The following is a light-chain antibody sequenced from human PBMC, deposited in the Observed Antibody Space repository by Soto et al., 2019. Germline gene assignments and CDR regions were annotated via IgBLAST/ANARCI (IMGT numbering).Light chain of an antibody. V-gene: IGKV3-20*01. J-gene: IGKJ1*01. CDR1: QGVSGSY. CDR2: GAS. Sequence: PGARATLSCRASQGVSGSYLAWYQQKPGQAPRLLIYGASSRATGIPNRFSGSESGTDFTLTISRLEPEDFAVYYCQHYGSSPRTFGQGTKVEIK. CDR3: QHYGSSPRT.